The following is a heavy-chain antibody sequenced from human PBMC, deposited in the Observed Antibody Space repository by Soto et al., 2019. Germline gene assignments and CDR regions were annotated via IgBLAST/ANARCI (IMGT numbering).Heavy chain of an antibody. V-gene: IGHV3-23*01. Sequence: EVQLLESGGGLVQPGGSLRLSCAASGFIFSNNAIAWVRQAPGKGLEWVSGISGSGGTTYYADSVKGRFTISRDNSKDTLHLQMNSLRAEDTAVYYCAKTPRQWLVYFDYWGQGALVTVSS. D-gene: IGHD6-19*01. CDR1: GFIFSNNA. J-gene: IGHJ4*02. CDR2: ISGSGGTT. CDR3: AKTPRQWLVYFDY.